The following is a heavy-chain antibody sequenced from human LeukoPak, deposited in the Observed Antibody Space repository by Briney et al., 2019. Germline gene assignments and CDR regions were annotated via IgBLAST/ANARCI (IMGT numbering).Heavy chain of an antibody. D-gene: IGHD3-10*01. CDR2: ISGSGGST. V-gene: IGHV3-23*01. CDR3: ARSGSGSYFLDY. J-gene: IGHJ4*02. Sequence: GGSLRLSCAASGFTFSSYAMSWVRQAPGKGLEWVSAISGSGGSTYYADSVKGRFTISRDNSKNTLYLQMNSLRAEDTAVYYCARSGSGSYFLDYWGQGTLVTVSS. CDR1: GFTFSSYA.